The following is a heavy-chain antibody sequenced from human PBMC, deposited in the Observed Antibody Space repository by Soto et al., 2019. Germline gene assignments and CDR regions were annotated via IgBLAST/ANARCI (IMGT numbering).Heavy chain of an antibody. V-gene: IGHV1-3*01. Sequence: ASVKVSCKASGYTFTSYAMHWVRQAPGQRLEWMGWINAGNGNTKYSQKFQGRVTITRDTSASRAYMELSSLRSEDTAVYYCARSARFLEWLAYFDYWGQGTLVTVSS. CDR3: ARSARFLEWLAYFDY. CDR1: GYTFTSYA. J-gene: IGHJ4*02. D-gene: IGHD3-3*01. CDR2: INAGNGNT.